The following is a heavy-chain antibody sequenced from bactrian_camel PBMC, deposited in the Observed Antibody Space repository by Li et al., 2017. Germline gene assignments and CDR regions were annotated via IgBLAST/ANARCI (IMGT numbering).Heavy chain of an antibody. CDR1: GGFAHSRFC. CDR2: ISTGGSRT. Sequence: HVQLVESGGGSVQAGGSLTLSCDVAGGFAHSRFCMGWFRQAPGKEREGVAVISTGGSRTLYADSVKGRFTISRDNAKKTLYLRMNNLKPEDTAMYYCAAQRLYPGVRWKLSGDYPYWGQGTQVTVSS. V-gene: IGHV3S1*01. D-gene: IGHD6*01. CDR3: AAQRLYPGVRWKLSGDYPY. J-gene: IGHJ4*01.